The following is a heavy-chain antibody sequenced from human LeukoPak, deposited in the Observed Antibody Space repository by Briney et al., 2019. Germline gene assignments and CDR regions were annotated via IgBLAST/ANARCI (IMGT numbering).Heavy chain of an antibody. J-gene: IGHJ3*02. D-gene: IGHD3-22*01. Sequence: SGTLTLTCTVSGGSISPFYWNWIRQPPGKGLEWIGYIYYTGGTSYSPSLNSRATISVDTSTNQISLKLNSVTAADTAVYYCARRRIVVANTGAFDIWGQGTMVPVSS. V-gene: IGHV4-59*12. CDR2: IYYTGGT. CDR3: ARRRIVVANTGAFDI. CDR1: GGSISPFY.